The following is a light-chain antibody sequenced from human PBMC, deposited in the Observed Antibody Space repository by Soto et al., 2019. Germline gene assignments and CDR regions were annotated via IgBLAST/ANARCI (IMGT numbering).Light chain of an antibody. V-gene: IGLV2-14*01. CDR3: SSYTTSHTLV. Sequence: QSVLTQPASVSESPGQSITISCTRTSSDIGVSTFVSWYQQHPGKAPELIIYEVSDRPSGVSHRFSGSKSGNTASLTISGLQAEDEADYYCSSYTTSHTLVFGGGTKLTVL. J-gene: IGLJ2*01. CDR2: EVS. CDR1: SSDIGVSTF.